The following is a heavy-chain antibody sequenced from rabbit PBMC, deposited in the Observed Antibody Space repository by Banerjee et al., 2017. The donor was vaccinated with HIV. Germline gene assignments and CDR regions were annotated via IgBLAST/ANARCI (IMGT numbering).Heavy chain of an antibody. V-gene: IGHV1S45*01. CDR2: IYSGSSGST. CDR1: GFSFSSSYW. CDR3: ARYYSYGYAGGTYAANL. D-gene: IGHD6-1*01. Sequence: QEQLEESGGDLVKPEGSLTLTCTASGFSFSSSYWICWVRQAPGKGLEWSACIYSGSSGSTYYASWAKGRFTISKTSSTTVTLQMTSLTAADTATYFCARYYSYGYAGGTYAANLWGPGTLVTVS. J-gene: IGHJ4*01.